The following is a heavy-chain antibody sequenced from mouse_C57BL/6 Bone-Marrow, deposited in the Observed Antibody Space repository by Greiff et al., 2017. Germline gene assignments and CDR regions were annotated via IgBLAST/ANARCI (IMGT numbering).Heavy chain of an antibody. CDR2: IYPGDGDT. J-gene: IGHJ4*01. CDR1: GYAFSSYW. Sequence: VQLQQSGAELVKPGASVKISCKASGYAFSSYWMNWVKQRPGTGLEWIGQIYPGDGDTNYNGKFKGKATLTADKSSRTAYMQLSSLTSEDSAVYFCATYYYGTQDAMDYWGQGTSVTGSS. D-gene: IGHD1-1*01. CDR3: ATYYYGTQDAMDY. V-gene: IGHV1-80*01.